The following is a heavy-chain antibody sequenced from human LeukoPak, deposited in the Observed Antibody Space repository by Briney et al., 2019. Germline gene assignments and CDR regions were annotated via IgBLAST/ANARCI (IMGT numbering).Heavy chain of an antibody. D-gene: IGHD2-2*01. CDR2: ISSSGYTI. J-gene: IGHJ4*02. CDR3: AREDCSSTSCYDPSVSDY. CDR1: GFTFSHYE. Sequence: PGGSLRLSCEASGFTFSHYEMNWVRQAPGKRLEWVSYISSSGYTIYYADSVKGRFTISRDNAKNSLYLQMNSLRAEDTAVYYCAREDCSSTSCYDPSVSDYWGQGTLVTVSS. V-gene: IGHV3-48*03.